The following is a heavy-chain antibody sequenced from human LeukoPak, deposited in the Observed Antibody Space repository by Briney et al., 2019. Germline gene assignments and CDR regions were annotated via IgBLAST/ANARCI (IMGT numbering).Heavy chain of an antibody. CDR1: GGSISSYY. CDR2: IYYSEST. D-gene: IGHD4-11*01. V-gene: IGHV4-59*01. CDR3: ARDALTVSSSWFDP. J-gene: IGHJ5*02. Sequence: SETLSLTCTVSGGSISSYYWSWIRQPPGKGLEWIGYIYYSESTHYNPSLKSRVTISVDTSKNQFSLKLSSVTAADTAVYYCARDALTVSSSWFDPWGQGTLVTVSS.